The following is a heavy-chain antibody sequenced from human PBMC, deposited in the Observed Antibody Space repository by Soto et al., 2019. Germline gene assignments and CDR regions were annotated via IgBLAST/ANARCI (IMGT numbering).Heavy chain of an antibody. CDR1: GGSFSGYY. Sequence: QVQLQQWGAGLLKPSETLSLTCAVYGGSFSGYYWSWIRQPPGKGLEWIGEINHSGSTNYNPSLKRRVTISVDTSKNQFSLKRSSVTAADTAVYYGARGPPVHDYGDYGVWYWGQGTLVTVSS. J-gene: IGHJ4*02. CDR2: INHSGST. CDR3: ARGPPVHDYGDYGVWY. V-gene: IGHV4-34*01. D-gene: IGHD4-17*01.